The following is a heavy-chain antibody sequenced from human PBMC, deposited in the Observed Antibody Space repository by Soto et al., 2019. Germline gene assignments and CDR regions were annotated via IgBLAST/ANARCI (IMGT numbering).Heavy chain of an antibody. CDR2: ISAYNGNT. V-gene: IGHV1-18*01. Sequence: ASVKVSCKASGYTFTSYGISWVRQAPGQGLEWMGWISAYNGNTNYAQKLQGRVTMTTDTSTSTAYMELRSLRSDDTAVYYCALRSAMAVYYYYGMDVWGQGTTVTVS. CDR1: GYTFTSYG. J-gene: IGHJ6*02. CDR3: ALRSAMAVYYYYGMDV. D-gene: IGHD5-18*01.